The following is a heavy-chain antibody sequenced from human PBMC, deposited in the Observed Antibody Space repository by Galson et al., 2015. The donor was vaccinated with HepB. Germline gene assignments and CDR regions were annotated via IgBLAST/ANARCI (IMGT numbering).Heavy chain of an antibody. CDR3: TRDLRSGCYLGRFDS. Sequence: SLRLSCAASGFTFGDYAMSWVRQAPGKGLEWVGFIRSKAYGGTTEYAASVKGRFTISRDDSKSIAYLQMNSLKTEDTAVYYCTRDLRSGCYLGRFDSWGQGTLVTVSS. J-gene: IGHJ5*01. V-gene: IGHV3-49*04. CDR2: IRSKAYGGTT. D-gene: IGHD6-19*01. CDR1: GFTFGDYA.